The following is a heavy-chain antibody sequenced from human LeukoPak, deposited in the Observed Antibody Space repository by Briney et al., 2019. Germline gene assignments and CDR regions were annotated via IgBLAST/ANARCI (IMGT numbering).Heavy chain of an antibody. CDR1: GGSITNYY. D-gene: IGHD4-11*01. Sequence: SETLSLTCTVSGGSITNYYWTWIRQPPGKGLERIGYIHYSGSTNYNPSLKSRVTISVDTSKNQFSLKLSSVTAADTAVYYCARASVTYYYYYYMDVWGKGTTVTVSS. CDR3: ARASVTYYYYYYMDV. J-gene: IGHJ6*03. V-gene: IGHV4-59*01. CDR2: IHYSGST.